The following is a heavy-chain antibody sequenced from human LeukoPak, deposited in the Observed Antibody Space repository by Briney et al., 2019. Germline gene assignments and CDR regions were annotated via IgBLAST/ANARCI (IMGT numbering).Heavy chain of an antibody. V-gene: IGHV3-48*01. CDR3: AREAVVAANDY. CDR1: GFTFSSYS. CDR2: ISSSSSTI. Sequence: GGSLRLSCAASGFTFSSYSMNWVRQAPGKGLERVSYISSSSSTIYYADSVKGRFTISRDNAKNSLYLQMNSLRAEDTAVYYCAREAVVAANDYWGQGTLVTVSS. J-gene: IGHJ4*02. D-gene: IGHD2-15*01.